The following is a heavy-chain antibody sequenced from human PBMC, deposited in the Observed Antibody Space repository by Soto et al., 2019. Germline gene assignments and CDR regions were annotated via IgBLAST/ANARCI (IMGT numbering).Heavy chain of an antibody. V-gene: IGHV1-8*01. D-gene: IGHD3-22*01. CDR1: GYTFTSYD. J-gene: IGHJ6*03. Sequence: ASVKVSCKASGYTFTSYDINWVRQATGRGLEWMGWMNPNSGNTGYAQKFQGRVTMTRNTSISTAYMELSSLRSEDTAVYYCARAQGGYFPYYYMDVWGKGTTVTVSS. CDR2: MNPNSGNT. CDR3: ARAQGGYFPYYYMDV.